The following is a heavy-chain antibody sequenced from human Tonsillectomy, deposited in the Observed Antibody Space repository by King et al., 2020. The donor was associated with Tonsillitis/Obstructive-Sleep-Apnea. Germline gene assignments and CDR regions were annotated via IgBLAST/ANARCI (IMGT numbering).Heavy chain of an antibody. V-gene: IGHV3-23*04. CDR3: AKVNAYDSSGYYSA. Sequence: VQLVESGGGLVQPGGSLRLSCAASGFTFSSYAMSWVRQAPGKWLEWVSGISGSGDSTYYADSVKGRFTISRDNSKNTLYLQMNSLRVEDTAVYYCAKVNAYDSSGYYSAWGQGTLVTVSS. D-gene: IGHD3-22*01. CDR2: ISGSGDST. CDR1: GFTFSSYA. J-gene: IGHJ5*02.